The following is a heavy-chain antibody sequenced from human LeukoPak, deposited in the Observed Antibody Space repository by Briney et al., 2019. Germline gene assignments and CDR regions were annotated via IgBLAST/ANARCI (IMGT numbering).Heavy chain of an antibody. CDR1: GGAFSSYA. J-gene: IGHJ4*02. D-gene: IGHD5-12*01. CDR2: IIPIFGTA. Sequence: SVKVSCKASGGAFSSYAISWVRQAPGQGLEWMGGIIPIFGTANYAQKFQGRVTITADESTSTAYMGLSSLRSEDTAVYYCARGAGYGGYDYWGQGTLVTVSS. CDR3: ARGAGYGGYDY. V-gene: IGHV1-69*13.